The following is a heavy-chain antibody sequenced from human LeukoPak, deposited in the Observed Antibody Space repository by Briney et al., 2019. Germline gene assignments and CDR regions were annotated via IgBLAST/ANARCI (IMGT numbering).Heavy chain of an antibody. V-gene: IGHV1-46*01. J-gene: IGHJ4*02. CDR1: GYTLTSYY. D-gene: IGHD5-18*01. CDR3: ALGSYGLRYFDY. CDR2: INPSGGST. Sequence: ASVKVSCKASGYTLTSYYMHWVRQAPGQGLEWMGIINPSGGSTSYAQKFQGRVTMTRDTSTSTVYMELSSLRSEDTAVYYCALGSYGLRYFDYWGQGTLVTVSS.